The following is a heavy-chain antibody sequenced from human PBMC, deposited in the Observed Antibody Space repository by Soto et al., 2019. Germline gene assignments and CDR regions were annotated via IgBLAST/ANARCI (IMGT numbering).Heavy chain of an antibody. J-gene: IGHJ6*02. CDR3: AKGMQYCTNGVCLIVGYGMDV. CDR1: GFTFSSYG. V-gene: IGHV3-30*18. D-gene: IGHD2-8*01. Sequence: PGGSLRLSCAASGFTFSSYGMHWVRQAPGKGLEWVAVISYDGSNKYYADSVKGRFTISRDNSKNTLYLQMNSLRAEDTAVYYCAKGMQYCTNGVCLIVGYGMDVWGQGTTVTVSS. CDR2: ISYDGSNK.